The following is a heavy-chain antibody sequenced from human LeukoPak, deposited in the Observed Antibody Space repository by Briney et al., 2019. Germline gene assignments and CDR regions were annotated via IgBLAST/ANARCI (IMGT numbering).Heavy chain of an antibody. V-gene: IGHV3-23*01. CDR2: ISGSGGST. J-gene: IGHJ4*02. Sequence: RGSLRLSCAASGFTFSSYAMSWVRQAPGKGLEWVSAISGSGGSTYYADSVKGRFTISRDNSKNTLYLQMNSLRAEDTAVYYCAKDLWDSSGYYPFDYWGQGTLVTVSS. CDR1: GFTFSSYA. D-gene: IGHD3-22*01. CDR3: AKDLWDSSGYYPFDY.